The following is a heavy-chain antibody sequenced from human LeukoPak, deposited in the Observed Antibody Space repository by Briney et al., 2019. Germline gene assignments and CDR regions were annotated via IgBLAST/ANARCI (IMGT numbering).Heavy chain of an antibody. D-gene: IGHD3-22*01. Sequence: SSETLSLTCTVSGGSISNYYWSWIRQSAGKGLEWIGRVYTSGSTNYNPSLKSRVSMLVDTSKNQFSLRLRSVTAADTAVYYCARESGYYYDTSGYTLDYWGQGILVTVSS. J-gene: IGHJ4*02. CDR3: ARESGYYYDTSGYTLDY. CDR1: GGSISNYY. V-gene: IGHV4-4*07. CDR2: VYTSGST.